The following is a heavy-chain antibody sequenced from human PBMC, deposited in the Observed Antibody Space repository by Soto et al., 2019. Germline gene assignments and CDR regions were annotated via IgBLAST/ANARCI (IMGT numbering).Heavy chain of an antibody. Sequence: GGSLRLSCAASGFTFSSYAMHWVRQAPGKGLEWVAVISYDGSNKYYADSVKGRFTISRDNSKNTLYLQMNSLRAEDTAVYYCARVYCSGGSCYNLDYWGQGTLVTVSS. D-gene: IGHD2-15*01. V-gene: IGHV3-30-3*01. CDR2: ISYDGSNK. J-gene: IGHJ4*02. CDR3: ARVYCSGGSCYNLDY. CDR1: GFTFSSYA.